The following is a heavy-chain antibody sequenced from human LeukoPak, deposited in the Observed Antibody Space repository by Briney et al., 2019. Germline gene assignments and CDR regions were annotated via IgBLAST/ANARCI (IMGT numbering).Heavy chain of an antibody. CDR3: ARTLTTLSWFDP. CDR1: GGSISSSSYY. J-gene: IGHJ5*02. V-gene: IGHV4-39*07. Sequence: SETLSLTCTVSGGSISSSSYYWGWIRQPPGKGLEWIGNIYYSGSTYYNPSLKSRLTISVDTSKNQFSLKLSSVTAADTAVYYCARTLTTLSWFDPWGQGTQVIVSP. D-gene: IGHD4-17*01. CDR2: IYYSGST.